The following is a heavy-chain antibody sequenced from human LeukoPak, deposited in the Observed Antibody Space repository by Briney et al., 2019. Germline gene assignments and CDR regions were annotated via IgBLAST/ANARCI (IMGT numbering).Heavy chain of an antibody. J-gene: IGHJ4*02. CDR1: GFTFSSYA. D-gene: IGHD3-22*01. Sequence: GGSLRLSCAASGFTFSSYAMSWVRQAPGKGLEWVSAISGSGGSTYYADSVKGGFTISRDNSKNTLYLQMNSLRAEDTAVYYCARGFHDSSGFEYSGQGTLVTVSS. CDR3: ARGFHDSSGFEY. V-gene: IGHV3-23*01. CDR2: ISGSGGST.